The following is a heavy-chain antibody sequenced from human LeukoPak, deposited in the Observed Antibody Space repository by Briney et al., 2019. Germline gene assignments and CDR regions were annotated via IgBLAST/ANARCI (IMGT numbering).Heavy chain of an antibody. D-gene: IGHD3-10*01. J-gene: IGHJ4*02. V-gene: IGHV1-2*04. Sequence: GASVKVSCKASGYTFTGYYMHWVRQAPGQGLEWMGWINPNSGGTNYAQKFQGWVTMTRDTSISTAYMELSRLRSDDTAVYYCAREVSALRGFEEGNFDYWGQGTLVTVSS. CDR2: INPNSGGT. CDR1: GYTFTGYY. CDR3: AREVSALRGFEEGNFDY.